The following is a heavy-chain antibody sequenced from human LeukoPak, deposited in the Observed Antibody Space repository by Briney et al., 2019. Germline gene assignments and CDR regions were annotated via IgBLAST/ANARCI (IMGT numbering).Heavy chain of an antibody. CDR1: GFTFSSYS. V-gene: IGHV3-21*01. D-gene: IGHD2-21*02. Sequence: PGGSLRLSCAASGFTFSSYSMNWVRQAPGKGLEWVSSISSSSRYTSYADAVKVRFTISRDNAKNSLYQQMNSLRAEGTAVYYCARDQYLAYCGGDCYSGQFDYWGQGILVTVSS. J-gene: IGHJ4*02. CDR2: ISSSSRYT. CDR3: ARDQYLAYCGGDCYSGQFDY.